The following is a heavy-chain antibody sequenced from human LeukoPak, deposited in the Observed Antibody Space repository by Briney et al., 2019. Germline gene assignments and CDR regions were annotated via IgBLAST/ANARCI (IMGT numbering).Heavy chain of an antibody. CDR1: GFTFSDYY. D-gene: IGHD3-10*01. Sequence: GGSLRLSCAASGFTFSDYYMSWIREAPGKGLEWVSYISSSGSTIYYADSVKGRFTISRDNAKNSLHLQMNSLRAEDTAVYYCARDIAMVRGNDYWGQGTLVTVSS. V-gene: IGHV3-11*04. CDR2: ISSSGSTI. J-gene: IGHJ4*02. CDR3: ARDIAMVRGNDY.